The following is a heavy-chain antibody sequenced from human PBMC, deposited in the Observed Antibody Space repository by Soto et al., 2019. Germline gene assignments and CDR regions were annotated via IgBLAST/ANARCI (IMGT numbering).Heavy chain of an antibody. Sequence: PGGSLRLSCAASGFTFSSYGMHGVRQAPGKGLEWVAVISYDGSNKYYADSVKGRFTISRDNSKNTLYLQMNSLRAEDTAVYYCAKGSGSTIFGVVYYRYRGGDHLFSIWRQGTMVIVSS. V-gene: IGHV3-30*18. CDR2: ISYDGSNK. CDR1: GFTFSSYG. J-gene: IGHJ3*02. D-gene: IGHD3-3*01. CDR3: AKGSGSTIFGVVYYRYRGGDHLFSI.